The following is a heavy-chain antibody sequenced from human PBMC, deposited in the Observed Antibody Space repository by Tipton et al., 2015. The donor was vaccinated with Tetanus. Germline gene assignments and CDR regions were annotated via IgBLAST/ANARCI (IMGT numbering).Heavy chain of an antibody. Sequence: TLSLTCTVSGDSISSGGYFWNWIRHHPGKGLEWIGYIYYSGSTFYNPSLRSRLSMSVDTSKNQFSLKLDSVTAADTAIYYCARDQGGGRVVRLNWLDPWGQGTLVTVSS. CDR3: ARDQGGGRVVRLNWLDP. CDR2: IYYSGST. J-gene: IGHJ5*02. CDR1: GDSISSGGYF. V-gene: IGHV4-31*03. D-gene: IGHD6-6*01.